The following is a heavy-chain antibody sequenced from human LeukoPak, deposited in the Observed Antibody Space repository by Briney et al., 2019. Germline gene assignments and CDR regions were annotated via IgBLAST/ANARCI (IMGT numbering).Heavy chain of an antibody. Sequence: SQTLSLTCTVSGGSISSTSYYWTWIRQHPGKGLEWIGYIYYSGITYYNPSLKSRVTISIDTPKNQFSLKLSSVTAADAAVYYCAREGRDGYRQRLFDSWGQGTLVTVSS. J-gene: IGHJ4*02. CDR3: AREGRDGYRQRLFDS. CDR2: IYYSGIT. D-gene: IGHD5-24*01. CDR1: GGSISSTSYY. V-gene: IGHV4-31*03.